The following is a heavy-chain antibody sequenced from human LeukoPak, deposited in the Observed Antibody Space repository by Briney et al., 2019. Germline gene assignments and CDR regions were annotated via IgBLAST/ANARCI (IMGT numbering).Heavy chain of an antibody. D-gene: IGHD1-7*01. V-gene: IGHV3-13*04. CDR1: GFTFSTYD. CDR3: VREIRETVITRHYYYGIDV. CDR2: IGAGEDT. J-gene: IGHJ6*02. Sequence: GGSLRLSCAASGFTFSTYDMHWVRQVRGKGLEWVSAIGAGEDTYYLGSVKGRFTISRENAKNVLYLQMSSLRVEDTAVYYCVREIRETVITRHYYYGIDVWGQGTTVTVSS.